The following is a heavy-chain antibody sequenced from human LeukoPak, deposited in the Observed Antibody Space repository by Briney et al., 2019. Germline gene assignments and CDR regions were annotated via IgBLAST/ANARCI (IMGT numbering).Heavy chain of an antibody. CDR3: ARVFRWELPYYFDY. V-gene: IGHV1-18*01. CDR1: GYTFTSYG. Sequence: ASVKVSCKASGYTFTSYGISWVRQAPGQGLEWMGWISVYNGNTNYAQKFQGRVTMTTDTSTSTAYLELRSLRSDGTAVYYCARVFRWELPYYFDYWGQGTLVTVSS. J-gene: IGHJ4*02. CDR2: ISVYNGNT. D-gene: IGHD1-26*01.